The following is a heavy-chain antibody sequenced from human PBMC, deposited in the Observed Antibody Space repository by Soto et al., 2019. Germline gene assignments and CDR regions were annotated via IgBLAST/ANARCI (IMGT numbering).Heavy chain of an antibody. CDR3: ARISVDVPE. CDR1: GPTFIAYY. CDR2: IDPKSGGT. Sequence: QLVQSGAEVKKPGASVKVSCKTSGPTFIAYYIHWVRQAPGQGLEWMGWIDPKSGGTTYDQKFLGRVTMTRDTSINTAYMELNTLTSDDTAIYYCARISVDVPEWGQGTLITVSS. D-gene: IGHD5-12*01. J-gene: IGHJ4*02. V-gene: IGHV1-2*02.